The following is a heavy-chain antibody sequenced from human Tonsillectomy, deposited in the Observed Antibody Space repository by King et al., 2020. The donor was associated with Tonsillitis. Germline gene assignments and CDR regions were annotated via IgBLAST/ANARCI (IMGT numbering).Heavy chain of an antibody. CDR2: ISNSSSYI. CDR1: GFTFSSYS. J-gene: IGHJ6*02. Sequence: LQLVQSGGGLVKPGGSLRLSCAASGFTFSSYSMNWVRQAPGKGLEWVSSISNSSSYIYYADSLKGRFTISRDNAKNSLYLQMNSLRAEDTAVYYCARSGVQHVQGGYYYYGMDVWGQGTTVTVSS. D-gene: IGHD6-6*01. V-gene: IGHV3-21*01. CDR3: ARSGVQHVQGGYYYYGMDV.